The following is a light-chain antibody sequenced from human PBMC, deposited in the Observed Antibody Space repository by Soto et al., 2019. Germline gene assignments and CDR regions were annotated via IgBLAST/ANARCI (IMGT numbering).Light chain of an antibody. CDR1: QRVTTW. J-gene: IGKJ5*01. V-gene: IGKV1-5*03. Sequence: DIQMTQSPSTLSASVGDRVTITCRASQRVTTWLAWYQQKPGKAPKLLIYKASNLESGLPSRFTGSGSGTEFTLTISSLQSDDFATYYCQQYSTYPLPFGQGTRLEIK. CDR2: KAS. CDR3: QQYSTYPLP.